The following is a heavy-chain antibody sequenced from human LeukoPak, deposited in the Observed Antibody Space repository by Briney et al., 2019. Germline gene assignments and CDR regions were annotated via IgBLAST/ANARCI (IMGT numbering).Heavy chain of an antibody. CDR2: ISAYNGNT. CDR1: GYTFTSYG. Sequence: GASVKVSCKASGYTFTSYGISWLRQAPGQGLEWMGWISAYNGNTNYAQKLQGRVTMTTDTSTSTAYMELRSLRSDDTAVYYCARDLVPLIVRGVNAYWGQGTLVTVSS. J-gene: IGHJ4*02. V-gene: IGHV1-18*01. CDR3: ARDLVPLIVRGVNAY. D-gene: IGHD3-10*01.